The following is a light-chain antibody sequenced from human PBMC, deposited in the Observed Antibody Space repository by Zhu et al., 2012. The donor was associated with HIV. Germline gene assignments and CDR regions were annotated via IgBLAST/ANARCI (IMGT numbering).Light chain of an antibody. CDR1: QNVDNF. V-gene: IGKV3-11*01. Sequence: IVLTQSPATLSLSPGERATLSCRASQNVDNFLAWYQQRPGQAPRLLIFDASSRATGIPGRFIGSGSGTDFTLTISSLEPEDFAVYFCQHRSNWPPLTFGGGTQGGDQT. CDR2: DAS. CDR3: QHRSNWPPLT. J-gene: IGKJ4*01.